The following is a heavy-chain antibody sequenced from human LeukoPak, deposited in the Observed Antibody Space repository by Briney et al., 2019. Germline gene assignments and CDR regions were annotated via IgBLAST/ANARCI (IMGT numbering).Heavy chain of an antibody. CDR2: ISSSSSYI. CDR3: ARDSVAAAGDY. J-gene: IGHJ4*02. D-gene: IGHD6-13*01. V-gene: IGHV3-21*01. Sequence: GGSLRLSCAASGFTFSDYYMNWVRQAPGKGLEWVSSISSSSSYIYYADSVKGRFTISRDNAKNSLYLQMNSLRAEDTAVYYCARDSVAAAGDYWGQGTLVTVSS. CDR1: GFTFSDYY.